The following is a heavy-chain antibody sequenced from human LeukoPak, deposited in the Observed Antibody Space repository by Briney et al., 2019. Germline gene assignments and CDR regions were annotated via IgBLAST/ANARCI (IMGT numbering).Heavy chain of an antibody. CDR3: ARDSRIVGATGYFDY. D-gene: IGHD1-26*01. CDR2: IYTSGST. Sequence: SETLSLTCTDSGGSISSYYWSWIRQPAGKGLEWTGRIYTSGSTNYNPSLKSRVTMSVDTSKNQFSLKLSSVTAADTAVYYCARDSRIVGATGYFDYWGQGTLVTVSS. V-gene: IGHV4-4*07. J-gene: IGHJ4*02. CDR1: GGSISSYY.